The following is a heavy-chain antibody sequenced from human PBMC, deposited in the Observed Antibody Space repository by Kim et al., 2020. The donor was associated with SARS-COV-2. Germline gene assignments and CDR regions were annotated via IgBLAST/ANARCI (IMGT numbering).Heavy chain of an antibody. J-gene: IGHJ6*02. CDR3: AIYGSGSYYVGGYYYGMDV. Sequence: SETLSLTCAVDGGSLSGYYWSWIRQPPGKGLEWIGEINHRGSTNYNPSLKSRVTISVEMSKNQFSLNLSSVTAADTAVYYCAIYGSGSYYVGGYYYGMDVWGQGTTVTVSS. CDR1: GGSLSGYY. CDR2: INHRGST. V-gene: IGHV4-34*01. D-gene: IGHD3-10*01.